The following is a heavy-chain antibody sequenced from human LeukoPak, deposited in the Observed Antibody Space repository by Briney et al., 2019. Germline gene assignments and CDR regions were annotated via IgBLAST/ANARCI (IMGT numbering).Heavy chain of an antibody. D-gene: IGHD6-13*01. J-gene: IGHJ4*02. CDR3: AMIGAAGVDS. CDR2: IKQDGSEK. CDR1: GFTFSSYW. Sequence: PGGSLRLSCAASGFTFSSYWMSGVRQAPGKGLEGVANIKQDGSEKYYVDSVKGRFTISRDNSKSSLYLQMNSLRAEYTAVYYCAMIGAAGVDSWGLGTLVTVSS. V-gene: IGHV3-7*03.